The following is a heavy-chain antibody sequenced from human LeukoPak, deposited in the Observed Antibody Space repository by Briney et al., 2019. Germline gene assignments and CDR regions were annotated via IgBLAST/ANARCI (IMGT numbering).Heavy chain of an antibody. CDR3: AEDSGYYYYGMDV. Sequence: RPGGSLRLSCAASGFTFSSYGMHWVRQAPGKGLEWVAVISYDGSNKYYADSVKGRFTISRDNSKNTLYLQMNSLRAEDTAVYYCAEDSGYYYYGMDVWGQGTTVTVSS. V-gene: IGHV3-30*18. J-gene: IGHJ6*02. D-gene: IGHD3-10*01. CDR1: GFTFSSYG. CDR2: ISYDGSNK.